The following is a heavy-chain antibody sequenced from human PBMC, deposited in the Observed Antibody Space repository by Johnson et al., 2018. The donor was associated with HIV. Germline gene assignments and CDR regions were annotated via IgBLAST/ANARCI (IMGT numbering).Heavy chain of an antibody. V-gene: IGHV3-33*06. CDR3: AKVRCGGDCLDAFDI. J-gene: IGHJ3*02. Sequence: QVLLVESGGGVVQPGRSLRLSCAASGFTFSSYGMHWVRQAPGKGLEWVAVIWYDGSNKYYADSVKGRFTISRDNSKNTLHLQMNSLRTEDTAVYYCAKVRCGGDCLDAFDIWGQGTMVTVSS. D-gene: IGHD2-21*02. CDR1: GFTFSSYG. CDR2: IWYDGSNK.